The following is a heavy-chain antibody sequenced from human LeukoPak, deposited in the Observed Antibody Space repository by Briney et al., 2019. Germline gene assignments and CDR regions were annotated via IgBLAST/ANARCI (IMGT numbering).Heavy chain of an antibody. V-gene: IGHV4-61*08. J-gene: IGHJ6*03. CDR1: GASISGSGYY. D-gene: IGHD3-10*01. Sequence: SETLSLTCAVSGASISGSGYYWSWIRQPPGKGLEWIGYIYYSGSTNYNPSLKSRVTISVDTSKNQFSLKLSSVTAADTAVYYCAREIYGSGSYYMDVWGKGTTVTISS. CDR3: AREIYGSGSYYMDV. CDR2: IYYSGST.